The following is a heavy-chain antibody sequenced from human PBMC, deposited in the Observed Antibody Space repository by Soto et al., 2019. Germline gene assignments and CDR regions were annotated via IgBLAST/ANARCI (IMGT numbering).Heavy chain of an antibody. CDR3: AKYPLPYCTNGVCSRGGEGYYFDY. V-gene: IGHV3-23*01. Sequence: GGSLRLSCAASGFTFSSYAMSWVRQAPGKGLEWVSAISGSGGSTYYADSVKGRFTISRDNSKNTLYLQMNSLRAEDTAVYYCAKYPLPYCTNGVCSRGGEGYYFDYWGQGTLVTVSS. D-gene: IGHD2-8*01. J-gene: IGHJ4*02. CDR2: ISGSGGST. CDR1: GFTFSSYA.